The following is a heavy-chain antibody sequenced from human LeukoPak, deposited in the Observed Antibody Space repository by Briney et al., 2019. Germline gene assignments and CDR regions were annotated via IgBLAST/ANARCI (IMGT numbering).Heavy chain of an antibody. J-gene: IGHJ5*02. CDR1: GGSFSGYY. V-gene: IGHV4-34*01. CDR3: ARDSSLYSYGA. D-gene: IGHD5-18*01. CDR2: INHSGST. Sequence: SETLSLTCAVYGGSFSGYYWSWIRQPTGKGLEWIGEINHSGSTNYNPSLKSRVTISVDTSKNQFSLKLSSVIAADTAVYYCARDSSLYSYGAWGQGTLVTVSS.